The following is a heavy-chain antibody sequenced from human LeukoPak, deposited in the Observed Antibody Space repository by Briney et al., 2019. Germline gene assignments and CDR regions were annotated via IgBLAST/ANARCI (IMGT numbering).Heavy chain of an antibody. CDR1: GFSFSSYY. J-gene: IGHJ5*02. CDR2: ISPSSSLI. D-gene: IGHD3-10*01. V-gene: IGHV3-21*01. CDR3: VRGDPRSGRLDP. Sequence: PGGSLRLSCAASGFSFSSYYMNWVRQAPGKGLEWVSSISPSSSLIYYADSLKGRFTISRDNANNSVHLQMYSLRAEDTAVYYCVRGDPRSGRLDPWGQGTLVTVSS.